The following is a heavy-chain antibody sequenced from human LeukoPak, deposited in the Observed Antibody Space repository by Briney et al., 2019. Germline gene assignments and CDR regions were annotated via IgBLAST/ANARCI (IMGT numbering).Heavy chain of an antibody. CDR1: GFTFNTYW. CDR2: INHTGNT. J-gene: IGHJ4*02. V-gene: IGHV4-34*01. CDR3: ARAPPPGATAFGVVDN. D-gene: IGHD3-16*01. Sequence: PGGSLRLSCAASGFTFNTYWMSWIRQSPGKGLEWIGEINHTGNTNYNPSLKSRVTLSVDTSKNQFSLKLNTVTAADTAVYYCARAPPPGATAFGVVDNWGQGTLVTVSS.